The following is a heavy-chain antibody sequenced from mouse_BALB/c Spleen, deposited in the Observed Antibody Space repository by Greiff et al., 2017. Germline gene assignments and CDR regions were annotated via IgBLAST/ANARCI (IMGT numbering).Heavy chain of an antibody. J-gene: IGHJ2*01. D-gene: IGHD1-1*02. CDR1: GYTFTSYW. Sequence: VQLQQPGAELVKPGASVKLSCKASGYTFTSYWMHWVKQRPGQGLEWIGEINPSNGRTNYNEKFKSKATLTVDKSSSTAYMQLSSLTSEDSAVYYCAGYGGYYVGYWGQGTTLTVSS. V-gene: IGHV1S81*02. CDR3: AGYGGYYVGY. CDR2: INPSNGRT.